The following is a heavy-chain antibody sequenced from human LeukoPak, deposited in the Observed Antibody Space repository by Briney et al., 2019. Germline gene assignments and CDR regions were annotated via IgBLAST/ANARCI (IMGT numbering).Heavy chain of an antibody. CDR3: ARAVVVSAAYYYYYMDV. V-gene: IGHV3-30*04. CDR1: GFTFSSYA. D-gene: IGHD2-2*01. J-gene: IGHJ6*03. Sequence: PGRSLRLSCAASGFTFSSYAMHWVRQAPGKGLEWVAVISYDGSNKYYADSVKGRFTISRDNSKNTLYLQMNSLRAEDTAVYYCARAVVVSAAYYYYYMDVWGKGTTVTVSS. CDR2: ISYDGSNK.